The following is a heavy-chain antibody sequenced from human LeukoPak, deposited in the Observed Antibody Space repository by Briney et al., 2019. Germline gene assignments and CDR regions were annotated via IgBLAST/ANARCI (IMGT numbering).Heavy chain of an antibody. Sequence: SETLSLTCTVSGGSISSSSYYWGWIRQPPGKGLEWIGSIYYSGSTYYNPSLKSRVTISVDTSKNQFSLKLSSVTAADTAVYYCARHSITMVRGVIITPGDLFDFWGQGTLVTVSS. D-gene: IGHD3-10*01. CDR1: GGSISSSSYY. V-gene: IGHV4-39*01. J-gene: IGHJ4*02. CDR3: ARHSITMVRGVIITPGDLFDF. CDR2: IYYSGST.